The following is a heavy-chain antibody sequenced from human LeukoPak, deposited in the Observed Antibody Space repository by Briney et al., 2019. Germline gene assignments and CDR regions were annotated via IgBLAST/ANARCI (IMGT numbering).Heavy chain of an antibody. V-gene: IGHV4-39*01. CDR1: GGSISSDSYY. CDR3: ASLAVAGLSEGY. CDR2: IYYSGST. Sequence: PSETLSLTCTVSGGSISSDSYYWAWIRQPPGKGLEWIASIYYSGSTYYNPSLKSRVTISVDTSRNQLSLKLSSVTAADTAVYYCASLAVAGLSEGYWGQGTLVIVSS. J-gene: IGHJ4*02. D-gene: IGHD6-19*01.